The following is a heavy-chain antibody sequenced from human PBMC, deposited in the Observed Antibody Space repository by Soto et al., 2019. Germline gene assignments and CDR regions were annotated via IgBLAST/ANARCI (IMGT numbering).Heavy chain of an antibody. CDR1: GGSISSSKW. J-gene: IGHJ6*02. CDR3: ARVAAVVVPAARYYYYGMDV. V-gene: IGHV4-4*02. CDR2: IYHSGST. D-gene: IGHD2-2*01. Sequence: PSETLSLTCAVSGGSISSSKWWSWVRQPPGKGLEWIGEIYHSGSTNYNPSLKSRVTISVDKSKNQFSLKLSSVTAADTAVYYCARVAAVVVPAARYYYYGMDVWGQGTTVTVSS.